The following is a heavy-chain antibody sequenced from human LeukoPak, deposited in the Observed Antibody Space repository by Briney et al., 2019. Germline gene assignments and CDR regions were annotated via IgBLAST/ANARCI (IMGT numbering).Heavy chain of an antibody. J-gene: IGHJ4*02. CDR1: GFTFSSYG. V-gene: IGHV3-66*04. Sequence: PGGSLRLSCAASGFTFSSYGMHWVRQAPGKGLEWVSMIYSGGNTFYTDSVKGRFIISRDNSKNTLDLQMNSLRAEDTAVYYCARRGHGYGSPFDYWGQGTLVTVSS. D-gene: IGHD5-18*01. CDR2: IYSGGNT. CDR3: ARRGHGYGSPFDY.